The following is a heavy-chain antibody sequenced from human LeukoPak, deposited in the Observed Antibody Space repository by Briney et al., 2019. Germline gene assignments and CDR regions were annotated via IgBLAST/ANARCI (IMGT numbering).Heavy chain of an antibody. J-gene: IGHJ4*02. V-gene: IGHV3-23*01. CDR2: ISGSGGST. CDR1: GFTFSSYA. CDR3: AKAPYSSGWYAGIHFDY. D-gene: IGHD6-19*01. Sequence: GGSLRLSCAASGFTFSSYAMSWVRQAPGKGLEWVSAISGSGGSTYYADSVKGRFTISRDNSKNTLYLQVNSLRAEDTAVYYCAKAPYSSGWYAGIHFDYWGQGTLVTVSS.